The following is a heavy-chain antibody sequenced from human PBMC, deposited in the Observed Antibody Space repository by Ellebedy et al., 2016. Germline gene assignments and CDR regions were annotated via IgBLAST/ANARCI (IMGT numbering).Heavy chain of an antibody. V-gene: IGHV4-59*01. CDR2: IYSTGIT. Sequence: SETLSLTCSVSGDSISSYYWSWIRQPPGKTLELIGSIYSTGITNYNPALKSRVSISVDTSQNHFSLTLHSVTAADTAIYYCARDLGSWPTYSWFDPWGRGTLVTVSS. J-gene: IGHJ5*02. CDR1: GDSISSYY. D-gene: IGHD4-11*01. CDR3: ARDLGSWPTYSWFDP.